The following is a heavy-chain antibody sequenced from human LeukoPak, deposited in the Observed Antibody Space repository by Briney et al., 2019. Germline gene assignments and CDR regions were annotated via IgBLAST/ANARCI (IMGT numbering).Heavy chain of an antibody. CDR3: ARDLVVATTRGIDK. CDR2: ISSSTGNT. D-gene: IGHD5-12*01. Sequence: GGSLRLSCAASGFTFSSYAMSWVRQAPGKGLEWVSAISSSTGNTYYADSVKGRFTISRDNAKNSVYLHMNSLRAEDAAVYYCARDLVVATTRGIDKWGQGTLVTVSS. CDR1: GFTFSSYA. J-gene: IGHJ4*02. V-gene: IGHV3-23*01.